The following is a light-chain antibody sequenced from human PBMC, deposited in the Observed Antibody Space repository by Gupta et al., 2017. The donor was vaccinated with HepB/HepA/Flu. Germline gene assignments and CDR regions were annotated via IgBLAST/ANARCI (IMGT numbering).Light chain of an antibody. CDR1: HTDIGTYNY. CDR2: VVH. Sequence: QSELTQPASVSGSPGQSFTLFCPGNHTDIGTYNYVSWYQQKSCKAPRLIIYVVHNRPSGVASRFAGSKSGNTSSLTVSVLQAEDEGDYCCSSYTTSETRVFGGGTKLTVL. V-gene: IGLV2-14*03. J-gene: IGLJ2*01. CDR3: SSYTTSETRV.